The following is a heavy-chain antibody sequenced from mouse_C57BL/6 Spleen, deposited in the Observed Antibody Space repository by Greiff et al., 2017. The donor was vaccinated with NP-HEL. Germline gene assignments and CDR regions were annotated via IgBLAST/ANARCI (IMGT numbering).Heavy chain of an antibody. J-gene: IGHJ3*01. Sequence: VKLMESGAELVRPGTSVKVSCKASGYAFTNYLIEWVKQRPGQGLEWIGVINPGSGGTNYNEKCKGKATLTADKSSSTADMQLSSLTSEDSAVYFCAREGIYYDYDGFAYWGQGTLVTVSA. CDR2: INPGSGGT. CDR1: GYAFTNYL. V-gene: IGHV1-54*01. D-gene: IGHD2-4*01. CDR3: AREGIYYDYDGFAY.